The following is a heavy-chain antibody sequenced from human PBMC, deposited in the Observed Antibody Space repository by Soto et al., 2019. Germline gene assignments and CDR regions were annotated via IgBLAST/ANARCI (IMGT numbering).Heavy chain of an antibody. J-gene: IGHJ4*02. CDR2: IIPILGIA. CDR1: GGTFSSYT. Sequence: QVQLVQSGAEVKKPGSSVKVSCKASGGTFSSYTISWVRQAPGQGLEWMGRIIPILGIANYAQKFQGRVTITADTSTSTAYLALSSLISEDTAVYSCARVEGPWADQDWGQGALVTVSS. V-gene: IGHV1-69*02. D-gene: IGHD1-26*01. CDR3: ARVEGPWADQD.